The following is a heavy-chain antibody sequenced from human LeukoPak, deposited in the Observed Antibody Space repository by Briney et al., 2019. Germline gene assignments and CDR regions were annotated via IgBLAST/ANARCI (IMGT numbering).Heavy chain of an antibody. CDR3: ARDEIAAAGTSAY. CDR1: GGTFSSYA. D-gene: IGHD6-13*01. V-gene: IGHV1-69*04. J-gene: IGHJ4*02. Sequence: ASVKVSCKASGGTFSSYAISWVRQAPGQGLEWMGRIIPILGIANYAQKFQGRVTITADKSTSTAYMELSSLRSEDTAVYYCARDEIAAAGTSAYWGQGTLVTVSS. CDR2: IIPILGIA.